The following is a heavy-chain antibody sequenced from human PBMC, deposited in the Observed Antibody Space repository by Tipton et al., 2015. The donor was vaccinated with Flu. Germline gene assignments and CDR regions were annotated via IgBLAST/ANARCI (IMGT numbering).Heavy chain of an antibody. CDR1: GGSISSYY. CDR3: ARDVEPAAAVSAPLF. CDR2: IYYSGST. Sequence: TLSLTCTVSGGSISSYYWSWIRQPPGKGLEWIGYIYYSGSTNYNPSLKSRVTISVDMSQNRFSLNLRSVTAADTALYFCARDVEPAAAVSAPLFWGQGTLVTVSS. V-gene: IGHV4-59*12. D-gene: IGHD2-2*01. J-gene: IGHJ4*01.